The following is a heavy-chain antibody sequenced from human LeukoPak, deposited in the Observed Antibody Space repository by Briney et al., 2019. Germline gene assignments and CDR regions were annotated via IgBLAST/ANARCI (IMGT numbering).Heavy chain of an antibody. CDR3: ARDHDFWSGYYYYYYYMDV. J-gene: IGHJ6*03. V-gene: IGHV1-18*01. CDR1: GYTFTSYD. D-gene: IGHD3-3*01. Sequence: ASVTVSFKASGYTFTSYDINWVRQAPGQGLEWMGWISAYNGNTNYAQKLQGRVTMTTDTSTSTAYMELRSLRSDDTAVYYCARDHDFWSGYYYYYYYMDVWGKGTTVTVSS. CDR2: ISAYNGNT.